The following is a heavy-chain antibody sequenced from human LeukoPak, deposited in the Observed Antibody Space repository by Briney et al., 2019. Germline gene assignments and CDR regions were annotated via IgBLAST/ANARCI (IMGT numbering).Heavy chain of an antibody. J-gene: IGHJ5*02. Sequence: ASVKVSCEASGYTFTSYGISWVRQAPGQGLEWMGWISAYNGNTNYAQKLQGRVTMTTDTSTSTAYMELRSLRSDDTAVYYCARYRARYCTNGVCSTNWFDPWGQGTLVTVSS. D-gene: IGHD2-8*01. CDR2: ISAYNGNT. CDR3: ARYRARYCTNGVCSTNWFDP. V-gene: IGHV1-18*01. CDR1: GYTFTSYG.